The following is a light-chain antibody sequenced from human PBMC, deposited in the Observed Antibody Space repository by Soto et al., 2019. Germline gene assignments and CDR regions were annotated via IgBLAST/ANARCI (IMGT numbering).Light chain of an antibody. CDR3: QSYDTMLSGPGV. Sequence: QSVLTQPPSVPGAPGQTVTISCTGSTSNLGAGYDVHWYQQLPGTAPKLLIYNNINRPSGVPDRFSGSKSGTSASLAITGLQAEDEADYYCQSYDTMLSGPGVFGGGTKLTVL. CDR2: NNI. J-gene: IGLJ2*01. CDR1: TSNLGAGYD. V-gene: IGLV1-40*01.